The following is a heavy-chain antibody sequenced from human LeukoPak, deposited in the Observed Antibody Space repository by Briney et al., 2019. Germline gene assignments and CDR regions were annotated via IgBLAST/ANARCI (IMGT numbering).Heavy chain of an antibody. CDR1: GGSISSSSYY. Sequence: SSETLSLTCTVSGGSISSSSYYWGWIRQPPGKGLEWIGSIYYSGSTYYNPSLKSRVTISVDTSKNQFSLKLSSVTAADTAVYFCARGPYSYDSSGAFDIWGQGTMVTVSS. V-gene: IGHV4-39*01. CDR3: ARGPYSYDSSGAFDI. J-gene: IGHJ3*02. D-gene: IGHD3-22*01. CDR2: IYYSGST.